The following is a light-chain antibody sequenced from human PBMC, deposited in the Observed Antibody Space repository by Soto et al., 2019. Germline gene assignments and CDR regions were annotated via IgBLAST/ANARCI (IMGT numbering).Light chain of an antibody. Sequence: QSVPTQPPSVSGAPGQRVTISCTGSSSNIGAGYDVHWYQQLPGTAPKLLIYVNINRPSGVPDRFSGSKSGTSASLAITGLQAEDEADYYCQSYDSSLSVVFGGGTKLTVL. CDR3: QSYDSSLSVV. V-gene: IGLV1-40*01. CDR1: SSNIGAGYD. J-gene: IGLJ2*01. CDR2: VNI.